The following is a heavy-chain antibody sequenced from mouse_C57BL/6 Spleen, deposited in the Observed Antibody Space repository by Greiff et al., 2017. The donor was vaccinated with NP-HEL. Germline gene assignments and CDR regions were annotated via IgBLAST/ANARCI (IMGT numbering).Heavy chain of an antibody. J-gene: IGHJ2*01. CDR2: INPSNGGT. CDR1: GYTFTSYW. Sequence: QVQLQQSGTELVKPGASVKLSCKASGYTFTSYWMHWVKQRPGQGLEWIGNINPSNGGTNYNEKFKSKATLTVDTSSSTAYMQLSSLTSEDSAVYYCARKDWDRYFDYWGQGTTLTVSS. D-gene: IGHD4-1*01. V-gene: IGHV1-53*01. CDR3: ARKDWDRYFDY.